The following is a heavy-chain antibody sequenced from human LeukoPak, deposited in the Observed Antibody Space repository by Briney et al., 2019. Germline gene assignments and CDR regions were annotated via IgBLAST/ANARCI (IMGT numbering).Heavy chain of an antibody. V-gene: IGHV3-33*01. CDR1: GFTFKNHG. D-gene: IGHD7-27*01. J-gene: IGHJ3*02. Sequence: GGSLRLSCATSGFTFKNHGMHWVRQSPGKGLEWVAVIWYDSIYKFYGDSVKGRFSISRDDSKDILHLQMNSLRAEDTAVYYCAREGLGIGAAFDIWGQGTMVTVSS. CDR2: IWYDSIYK. CDR3: AREGLGIGAAFDI.